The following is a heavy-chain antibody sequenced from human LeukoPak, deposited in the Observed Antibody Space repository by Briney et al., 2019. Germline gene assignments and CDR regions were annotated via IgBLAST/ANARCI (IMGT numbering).Heavy chain of an antibody. CDR1: GGSITSSSYY. Sequence: PSETLSLTCSVSGGSITSSSYYCAWIRQPPGKGLEWIGSIYYTGGTNYNPSLKSRVTISVDTSKNQFSLKLSSVTAADTAVYYCASILSGYSRGYNWFDPWGQGTPVTVSS. CDR3: ASILSGYSRGYNWFDP. D-gene: IGHD3-22*01. J-gene: IGHJ5*02. CDR2: IYYTGGT. V-gene: IGHV4-39*07.